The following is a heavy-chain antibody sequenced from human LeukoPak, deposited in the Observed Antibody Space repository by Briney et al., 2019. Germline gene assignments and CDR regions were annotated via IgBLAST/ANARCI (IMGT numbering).Heavy chain of an antibody. Sequence: SETLSLTCAVYGGSFSGYYWSWIRQPPGKGLEWIGEINHSGSTNYNPSLKSRVTISVDTSKNQSSLKLSSVTAADTAVYYCARGRDSSSWYYFDYWGQGTLVTVSS. CDR3: ARGRDSSSWYYFDY. CDR2: INHSGST. CDR1: GGSFSGYY. J-gene: IGHJ4*02. V-gene: IGHV4-34*01. D-gene: IGHD6-13*01.